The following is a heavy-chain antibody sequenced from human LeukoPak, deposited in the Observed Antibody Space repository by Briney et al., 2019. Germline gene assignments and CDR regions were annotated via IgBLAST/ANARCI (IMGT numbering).Heavy chain of an antibody. CDR3: AREGSAIAARPDAFDI. D-gene: IGHD6-6*01. CDR1: GDSVSSNSAA. CDR2: TYYRSKRYN. J-gene: IGHJ3*02. Sequence: SQTLSLTCAISGDSVSSNSAAWNWIRQSPSRGLEWLGRTYYRSKRYNDYAVSVKSRITINPDTSKNQFSLQLNSVTPEDTAVYYCAREGSAIAARPDAFDIWGQGTMVTVSS. V-gene: IGHV6-1*01.